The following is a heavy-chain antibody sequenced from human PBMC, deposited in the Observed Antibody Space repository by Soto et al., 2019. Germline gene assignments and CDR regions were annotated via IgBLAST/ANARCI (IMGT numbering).Heavy chain of an antibody. CDR2: ISYDGSNN. D-gene: IGHD3-22*01. CDR3: AKEYYYDSSGYGHWFDP. J-gene: IGHJ5*02. CDR1: GFTFSSYG. V-gene: IGHV3-30*18. Sequence: QVQLVESGGGVVQPGRSLRLSCAASGFTFSSYGMHWVRQAPGKGLVWVAVISYDGSNNYYADSVKCRFTISRDNSKISLYLQMNSLRDANTAVYYCAKEYYYDSSGYGHWFDPWGQGTLVTVSS.